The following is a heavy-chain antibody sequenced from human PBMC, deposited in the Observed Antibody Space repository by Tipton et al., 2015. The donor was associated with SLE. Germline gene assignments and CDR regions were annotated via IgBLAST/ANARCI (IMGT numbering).Heavy chain of an antibody. CDR2: IYTSGST. J-gene: IGHJ6*03. Sequence: TLSLTCTVSGGSISSGSYYWSWIRQPAGKGLEWIGRIYTSGSTNYNPSLKSRVTISVDTSKNQFSLKLSSVTAADPAVYYCARDRYYYMDVWGKGTTVTVSS. CDR1: GGSISSGSYY. CDR3: ARDRYYYMDV. V-gene: IGHV4-61*02.